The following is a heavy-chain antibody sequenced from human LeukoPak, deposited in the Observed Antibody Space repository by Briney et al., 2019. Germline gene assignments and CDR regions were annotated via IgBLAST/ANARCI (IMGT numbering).Heavy chain of an antibody. J-gene: IGHJ4*02. CDR1: GGTFGSYA. CDR2: IIPIFGTA. D-gene: IGHD5-24*01. CDR3: ARRAGDGYRSPFDY. V-gene: IGHV1-69*05. Sequence: SVKVSCKASGGTFGSYAISWVRQAPGQGLEWMGGIIPIFGTANYAQKFQGRVTITTDESTSTAYMELSSLRSEDTAVYYCARRAGDGYRSPFDYWGQGTLVTVSS.